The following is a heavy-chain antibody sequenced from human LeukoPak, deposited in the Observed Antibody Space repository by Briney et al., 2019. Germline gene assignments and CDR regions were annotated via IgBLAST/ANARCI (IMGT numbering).Heavy chain of an antibody. CDR2: IYYSGST. D-gene: IGHD5-18*01. J-gene: IGHJ4*02. CDR1: GDSVSSSSYY. CDR3: ARRGIQLWLYYLDY. Sequence: SETLSLTCTVSGDSVSSSSYYWDWIRQPPGKGLEWIGTIYYSGSTYYNPSLKSRVTISVDTSKNQFSLKLSSVTAADSAVYYCARRGIQLWLYYLDYWGQGTLVTVSS. V-gene: IGHV4-39*01.